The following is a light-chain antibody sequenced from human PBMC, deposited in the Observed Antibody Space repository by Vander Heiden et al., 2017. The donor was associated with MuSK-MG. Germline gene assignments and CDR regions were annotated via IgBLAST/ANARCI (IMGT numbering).Light chain of an antibody. CDR2: AAS. J-gene: IGKJ4*01. CDR3: QQSYSTFSLT. Sequence: DIQMTQSPSSLSASVGDRVTITCRASQSISSYLNWYQQKPGKAPKLLIYAASSLQSGVPSRFSDSGSGTDFTLTISSLQPEDFATYYCQQSYSTFSLTFGGGTKVEIK. CDR1: QSISSY. V-gene: IGKV1-39*01.